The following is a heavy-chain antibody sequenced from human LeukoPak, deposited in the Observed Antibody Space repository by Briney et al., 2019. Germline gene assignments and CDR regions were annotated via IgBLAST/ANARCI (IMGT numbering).Heavy chain of an antibody. D-gene: IGHD3-16*02. J-gene: IGHJ2*01. CDR1: GDSINRYF. CDR2: IYYIGST. CDR3: ARAGRLWGSYRPNWYFDL. Sequence: SETLSLTCTVSGDSINRYFLSWIRQPPGKGLEWIGYIYYIGSTNYNPFLKCRVTISVDTSKNHFSLKLSSVTAADTAVYYGARAGRLWGSYRPNWYFDLWGRGTLVTVSS. V-gene: IGHV4-59*01.